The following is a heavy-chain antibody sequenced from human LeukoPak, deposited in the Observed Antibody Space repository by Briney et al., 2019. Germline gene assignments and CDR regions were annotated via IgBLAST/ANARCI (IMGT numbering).Heavy chain of an antibody. D-gene: IGHD2-15*01. J-gene: IGHJ3*01. Sequence: PGGSLRLSCAASGFTFSDYYMSWIRQAPGKGLEWVSSISTTSFYTNYAGSVKGRFPISRDNAKNSLYLQMNSLRAEDTAMYYCATDLKGGPAYWGQGTMVTVSS. CDR3: ATDLKGGPAY. V-gene: IGHV3-11*05. CDR2: ISTTSFYT. CDR1: GFTFSDYY.